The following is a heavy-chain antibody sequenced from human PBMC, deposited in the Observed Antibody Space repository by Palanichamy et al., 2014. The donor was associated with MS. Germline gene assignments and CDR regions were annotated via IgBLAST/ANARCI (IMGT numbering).Heavy chain of an antibody. CDR1: GFTFSSYG. CDR3: ARGGFIVGATNYYYGMDV. Sequence: QVQLVESGGGVVQPGRSLRLSCAASGFTFSSYGMHWVRQAPGKGLEWVAVIWYDGSNKYYADSVKGRFTISRDNSKNTLYLQMNSLRAEDTAVYYCARGGFIVGATNYYYGMDVWGQGTTVTVSS. V-gene: IGHV3-33*01. D-gene: IGHD1-26*01. J-gene: IGHJ6*02. CDR2: IWYDGSNK.